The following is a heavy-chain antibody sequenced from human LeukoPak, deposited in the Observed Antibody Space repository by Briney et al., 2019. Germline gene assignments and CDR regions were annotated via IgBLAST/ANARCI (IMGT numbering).Heavy chain of an antibody. CDR1: GFTFSNTA. V-gene: IGHV3-48*04. Sequence: GGSLRLSCEASGFTFSNTAMSWVRQAPGKGLEWVSYISSSSSTIYYADSVKGRFTISRDNAKNSLYLQMNSLRAEDTAVYYCARDKIKGYWGQGTLVTVSS. CDR2: ISSSSSTI. CDR3: ARDKIKGY. J-gene: IGHJ4*02.